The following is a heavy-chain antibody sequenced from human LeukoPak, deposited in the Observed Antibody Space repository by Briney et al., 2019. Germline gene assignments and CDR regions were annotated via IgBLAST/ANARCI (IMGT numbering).Heavy chain of an antibody. D-gene: IGHD6-13*01. CDR2: INPSGGST. V-gene: IGHV1-46*01. Sequence: ASVKVSCTASGYTFTSYYMHWVRQAPGQGLEWMGIINPSGGSTSYAQKFQGRVTMTRDTSTSTVYMELSSLRSEDTAVYYCARDKAAARITNWFDPWGQGTLVTVSS. CDR1: GYTFTSYY. CDR3: ARDKAAARITNWFDP. J-gene: IGHJ5*02.